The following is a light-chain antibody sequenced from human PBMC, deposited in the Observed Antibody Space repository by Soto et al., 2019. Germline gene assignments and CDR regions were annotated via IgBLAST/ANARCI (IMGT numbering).Light chain of an antibody. Sequence: AVQMTQSPSSLSASVGDRVTITCRASQGIRNDLGWYQQKPGKAPKLLIYAASSLQSGVPSRFSGSGSGTDFTLTISSLQPEDFATYYCQHYNSYSEAFGQGTKVDI. CDR1: QGIRND. J-gene: IGKJ1*01. V-gene: IGKV1-6*01. CDR3: QHYNSYSEA. CDR2: AAS.